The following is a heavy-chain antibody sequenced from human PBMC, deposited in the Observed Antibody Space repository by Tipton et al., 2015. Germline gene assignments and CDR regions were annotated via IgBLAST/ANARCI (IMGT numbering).Heavy chain of an antibody. J-gene: IGHJ4*02. CDR1: GFTFSSYW. CDR3: AREEEYCDGGDCYSRGLDY. Sequence: SLRLSCAASGFTFSSYWMSWVRQAPGKGLEWVANIKQDGSEKYYVDSVKGRFTISRDNAKTSLYLQMNSLRDEDTAVYYCAREEEYCDGGDCYSRGLDYWGQGTLVTVSS. V-gene: IGHV3-7*01. D-gene: IGHD2-21*02. CDR2: IKQDGSEK.